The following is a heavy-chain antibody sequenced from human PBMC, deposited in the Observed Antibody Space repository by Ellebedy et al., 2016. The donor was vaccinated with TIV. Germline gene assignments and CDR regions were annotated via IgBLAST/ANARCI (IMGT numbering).Heavy chain of an antibody. J-gene: IGHJ3*01. CDR3: ARAIGSGSSL. CDR1: GFTFSSYW. Sequence: GESLKISXAASGFTFSSYWMSWVRQAPGKGLEWVANIKQDGSVKYYVDSVKGRFTISRDNAKNSLYLQMNSLRAEDTAVYYCARAIGSGSSLWGQGTMVTVSS. CDR2: IKQDGSVK. V-gene: IGHV3-7*01. D-gene: IGHD1-26*01.